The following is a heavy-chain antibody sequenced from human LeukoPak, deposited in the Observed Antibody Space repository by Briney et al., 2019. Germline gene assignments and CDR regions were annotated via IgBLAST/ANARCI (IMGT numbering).Heavy chain of an antibody. CDR1: GFIVSGYH. CDR3: GRWGVNTGLDR. V-gene: IGHV3-7*01. Sequence: GGSLRLSCAASGFIVSGYHMDWVRQAPGKGLEWVANIRPDGSDKYYVDSVKGRFTISRDNGQNSLYLQMSSLRAEDSAVFYCGRWGVNTGLDRWGQGTLVTVSS. D-gene: IGHD3-10*01. CDR2: IRPDGSDK. J-gene: IGHJ5*02.